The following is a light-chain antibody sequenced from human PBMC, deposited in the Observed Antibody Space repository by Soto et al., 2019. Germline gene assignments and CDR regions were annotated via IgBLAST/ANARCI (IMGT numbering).Light chain of an antibody. CDR3: QQRSDWFT. CDR2: AAP. J-gene: IGKJ5*01. V-gene: IGKV1-39*01. Sequence: DIQVTQPPSSLSASVGDRVTITCRASQNINKYLNWYQHKPGKAPNLLIYAAPTLQTGVSSRFSGSGSGTDFTLTISSLEPEDFGLYYCQQRSDWFTFGQGTRLEI. CDR1: QNINKY.